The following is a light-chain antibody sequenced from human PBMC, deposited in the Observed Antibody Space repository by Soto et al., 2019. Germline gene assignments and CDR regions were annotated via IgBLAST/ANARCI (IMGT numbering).Light chain of an antibody. J-gene: IGLJ3*02. CDR2: LNSDGSH. CDR3: QTWSTDIRV. CDR1: SGHNSYA. Sequence: QLVLTQPPSASASLGASVKLTYTLSSGHNSYAIAWHQQQPEKGPRYLMKLNSDGSHSKGDGIPDRFSGSSSGAERYLIISSLQSEDEADYYCQTWSTDIRVFGGGTKLTVL. V-gene: IGLV4-69*01.